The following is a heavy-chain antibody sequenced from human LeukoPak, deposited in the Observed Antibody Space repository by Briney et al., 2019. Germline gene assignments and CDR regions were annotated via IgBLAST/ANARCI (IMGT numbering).Heavy chain of an antibody. CDR1: GGSINSYY. Sequence: PSETLSLTCTVSGGSINSYYWSWIRQPAGKGLEWIGRIYTSGSTNYNPSLKSRLTMSVDTSKNQFSLKLTSVTPEDTAVYYCARGGLISLANTPLGAFDIWGQGTMVSVSS. J-gene: IGHJ3*02. D-gene: IGHD3/OR15-3a*01. CDR3: ARGGLISLANTPLGAFDI. V-gene: IGHV4-4*07. CDR2: IYTSGST.